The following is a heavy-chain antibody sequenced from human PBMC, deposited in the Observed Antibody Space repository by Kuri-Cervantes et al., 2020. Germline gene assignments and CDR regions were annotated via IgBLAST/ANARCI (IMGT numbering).Heavy chain of an antibody. CDR3: ARDFAPLSYYYYGMDV. D-gene: IGHD2/OR15-2a*01. Sequence: ASVKVSCKASGYTFTGYYMHWVRQAPGQGLEWMGWINPNSGGTTYAQKFQGRVTMTRDTSISTAYMELSRLRSDDTAVYYCARDFAPLSYYYYGMDVWGQGTTVTVSS. CDR2: INPNSGGT. J-gene: IGHJ6*02. V-gene: IGHV1-2*02. CDR1: GYTFTGYY.